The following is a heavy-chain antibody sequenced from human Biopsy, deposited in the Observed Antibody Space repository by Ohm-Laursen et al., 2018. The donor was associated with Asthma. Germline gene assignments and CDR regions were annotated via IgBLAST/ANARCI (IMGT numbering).Heavy chain of an antibody. J-gene: IGHJ1*01. V-gene: IGHV3-7*01. Sequence: SLRFSCAASGFTFGAYCMSWVRQVPGQGLEWVANIKHDGSEKNHVDSLKGRFTISRDNAKNLLFLQMNSLRAEDTAVYYCARTFHFWSPYHAEHYQLWGQGTLVTVSS. CDR3: ARTFHFWSPYHAEHYQL. CDR2: IKHDGSEK. D-gene: IGHD3-3*01. CDR1: GFTFGAYC.